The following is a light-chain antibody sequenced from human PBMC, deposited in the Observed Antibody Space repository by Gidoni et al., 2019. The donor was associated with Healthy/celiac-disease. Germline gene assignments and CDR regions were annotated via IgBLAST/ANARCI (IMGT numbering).Light chain of an antibody. CDR2: GAS. CDR1: QSVSSSY. V-gene: IGKV3-20*01. J-gene: IGKJ1*01. Sequence: EIVLTQSPGTLSLSPGERATLSCRASQSVSSSYLAWYQQKPGQAPRLLIYGASSRATGIPDRFSGSGSGKDFTLTISRLEPEDFAVYYCQQYGSSPGTFXXXTKVEIK. CDR3: QQYGSSPGT.